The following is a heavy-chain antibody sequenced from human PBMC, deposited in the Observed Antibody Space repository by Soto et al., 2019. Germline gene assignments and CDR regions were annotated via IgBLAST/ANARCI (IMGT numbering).Heavy chain of an antibody. Sequence: SETLSLTCAVYGGSFRGYSWTWIRQPPGKGLEWIGEVNHSGSTYYSPSLMSRVTLSIDTSKNQFSLKLSSVTAADTAVYYCARGRQVTPAALFKRAGDYSMDVWGQGTRVTVSS. V-gene: IGHV4-34*01. CDR3: ARGRQVTPAALFKRAGDYSMDV. D-gene: IGHD2-2*01. CDR2: VNHSGST. J-gene: IGHJ6*02. CDR1: GGSFRGYS.